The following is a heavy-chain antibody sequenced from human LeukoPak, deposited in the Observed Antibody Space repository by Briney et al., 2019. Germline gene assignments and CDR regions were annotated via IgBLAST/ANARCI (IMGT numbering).Heavy chain of an antibody. CDR1: GFDFSNNG. Sequence: GGSLRLSCGASGFDFSNNGMHWVRQAPGKGLEWVAFIRYDAANQYYADSVKGRFTISRDNSKNTLYLQMDSLRADDTAVYYCAKDRIAVRPGWFDPWGQGTLVTVSS. CDR3: AKDRIAVRPGWFDP. CDR2: IRYDAANQ. V-gene: IGHV3-30*02. D-gene: IGHD6-6*01. J-gene: IGHJ5*02.